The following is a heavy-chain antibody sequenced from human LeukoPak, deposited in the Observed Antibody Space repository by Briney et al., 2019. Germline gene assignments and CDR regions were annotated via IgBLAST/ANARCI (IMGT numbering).Heavy chain of an antibody. CDR2: IILIFDTT. V-gene: IGHV1-69*05. CDR1: GGAFSSYA. Sequence: ASVKVSCKTSGGAFSSYAITWVRQAPGQGLEWMGRIILIFDTTNYAQKFQGRVTITTDESTSTAYMELSSLRSEDTAVYYCARDLVDTAMVNHDYWGQGTLVTVSS. D-gene: IGHD5-18*01. J-gene: IGHJ4*02. CDR3: ARDLVDTAMVNHDY.